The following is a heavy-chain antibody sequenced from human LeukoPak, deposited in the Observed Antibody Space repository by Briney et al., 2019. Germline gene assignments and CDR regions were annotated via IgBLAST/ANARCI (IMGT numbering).Heavy chain of an antibody. Sequence: PSETLSLTCTVSGGSISSYYWSWIRQPAGKGLEWIGRIYTSGSTNYNPSLKSRVTISVDTSKYQFSLKVSSVTAADTAVYYCASGYDYGSGSYSAFDYWGQGTLVTVSS. D-gene: IGHD3-10*01. V-gene: IGHV4-4*07. CDR2: IYTSGST. CDR3: ASGYDYGSGSYSAFDY. CDR1: GGSISSYY. J-gene: IGHJ4*02.